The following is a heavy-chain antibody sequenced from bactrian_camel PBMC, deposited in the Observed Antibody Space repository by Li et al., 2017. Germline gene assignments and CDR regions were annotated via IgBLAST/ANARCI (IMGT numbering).Heavy chain of an antibody. CDR1: GYSYSSYC. CDR2: IMILGATT. D-gene: IGHD4*01. Sequence: VQLVESGGGSVQAGGSLRLSCVASGYSYSSYCIGWFRQAPGKEREGVTSIMILGATTYYADSVKGRFTISRDNANNTVYLQLDNLKTDDTAMYYCRRDSNIPESQGTQVTVS. V-gene: IGHV3S40*01. J-gene: IGHJ4*01.